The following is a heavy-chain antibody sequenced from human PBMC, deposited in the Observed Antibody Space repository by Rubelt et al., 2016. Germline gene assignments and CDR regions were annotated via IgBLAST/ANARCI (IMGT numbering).Heavy chain of an antibody. CDR3: ARHVRGVMSGMDV. V-gene: IGHV4-34*01. Sequence: QVQLQQWGAGLLKPSETLSLTCAVYGGSFSGYYWSWIRQPPGKGLEWIGEINHSGSTNYNPSLKSRVTVSVDTSKNQFSLKLSSVTASETAVYYCARHVRGVMSGMDVWGQGTTVTVSS. D-gene: IGHD3-10*02. J-gene: IGHJ6*02. CDR1: GGSFSGYY. CDR2: INHSGST.